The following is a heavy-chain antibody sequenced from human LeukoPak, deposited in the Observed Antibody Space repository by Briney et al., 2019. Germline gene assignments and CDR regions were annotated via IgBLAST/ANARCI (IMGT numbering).Heavy chain of an antibody. CDR1: GGSISSYH. D-gene: IGHD3-3*02. CDR2: IYYGGRT. Sequence: SETLSLTCTVSGGSISSYHWSWIRQPPGKGLEWIGYIYYGGRTNYNPSLRSRVTISVDTSKNHFSLRLNSVTAADTAVYYCARHSLRLADSNFDYWGQGTLVTVSP. J-gene: IGHJ4*02. V-gene: IGHV4-59*08. CDR3: ARHSLRLADSNFDY.